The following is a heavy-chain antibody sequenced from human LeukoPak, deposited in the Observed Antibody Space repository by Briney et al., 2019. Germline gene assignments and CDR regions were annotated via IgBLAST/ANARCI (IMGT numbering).Heavy chain of an antibody. D-gene: IGHD6-19*01. V-gene: IGHV3-53*01. CDR1: GFTVSSTY. CDR3: ARASIVVAGTHYFAC. Sequence: RGSLRLSCAASGFTVSSTYMSWGRQAPGKGLEWGSVIYSGGNTYYANPVQGRFTISRDKSKTTLFLQMNSLRAGDTAVYYCARASIVVAGTHYFACWGEGSLVTVS. CDR2: IYSGGNT. J-gene: IGHJ4*02.